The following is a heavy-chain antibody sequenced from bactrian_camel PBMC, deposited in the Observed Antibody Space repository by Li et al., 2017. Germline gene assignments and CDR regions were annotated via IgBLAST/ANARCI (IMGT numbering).Heavy chain of an antibody. D-gene: IGHD2*01. CDR3: NVWCATAGNY. CDR2: FHDDGGV. J-gene: IGHJ4*01. CDR1: GYTDSTNC. V-gene: IGHV3S53*01. Sequence: HVQLVESGGGSVQAGGSLRLSCAASGYTDSTNCVAWFRQVPGKERRLVASFHDDGGVDYADFAKGRFAASQDNAKNHMYLQMNSLQPEVTAMYYCNVWCATAGNYWGQGTQVTVS.